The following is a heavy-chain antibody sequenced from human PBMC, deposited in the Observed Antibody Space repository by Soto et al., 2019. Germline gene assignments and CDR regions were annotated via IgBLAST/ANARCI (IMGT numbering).Heavy chain of an antibody. CDR2: IKSDGSYT. J-gene: IGHJ6*02. V-gene: IGHV3-74*01. CDR1: ELTFRSYW. CDR3: ARDRGYFGMDV. Sequence: GGSKKLSCAASELTFRSYWMQWVSQAPGKGLVWVSRIKSDGSYTSYADSVKGRFTISRDNAKNMLYLQMNSLRAEDTAVYHCARDRGYFGMDVWGQGTTVTVSS.